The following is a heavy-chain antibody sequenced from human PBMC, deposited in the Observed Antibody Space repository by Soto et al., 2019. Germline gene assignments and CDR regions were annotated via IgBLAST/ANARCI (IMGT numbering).Heavy chain of an antibody. Sequence: SQTLSLTCAISGDSVSSNSAAWNWIRQSPSGGLEWLGRTYYRSRWYNDYAVPVRSRITINPDTSEDQFSLHLNSVTPEDTAVYYCAGTTAPEWYYMYAWGKGTTVTVSS. CDR3: AGTTAPEWYYMYA. J-gene: IGHJ6*03. D-gene: IGHD1-7*01. CDR1: GDSVSSNSAA. CDR2: TYYRSRWYN. V-gene: IGHV6-1*01.